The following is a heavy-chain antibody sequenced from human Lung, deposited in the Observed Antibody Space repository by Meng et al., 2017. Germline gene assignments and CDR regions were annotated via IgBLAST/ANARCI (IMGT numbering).Heavy chain of an antibody. CDR3: ARDEDISAAGKLFGDY. Sequence: VRPVQSGAGGKKPGASVKVSCKASGYTFPDYWLHWVRRAPGQGLEWMGRINPKSGDTHYAQRFQGRVTMTGDTSISTAYMELSGLRSDDTAMYYCARDEDISAAGKLFGDYWGQGTLVTVSS. V-gene: IGHV1-2*06. CDR2: INPKSGDT. D-gene: IGHD6-13*01. CDR1: GYTFPDYW. J-gene: IGHJ4*02.